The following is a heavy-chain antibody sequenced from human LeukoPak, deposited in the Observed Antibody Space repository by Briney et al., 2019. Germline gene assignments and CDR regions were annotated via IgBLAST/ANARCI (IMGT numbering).Heavy chain of an antibody. CDR1: GGSISSGGYY. V-gene: IGHV4-31*03. J-gene: IGHJ1*01. CDR2: IYYSGST. Sequence: PSQTLSLTCTVSGGSISSGGYYWSWIRQHPGKGLEWIGYIYYSGSTYYNPSLKSRVTISVDTSKNQFSLKLSSVTAADTAVYYCARHYDNSGYGFFQHWGQGTLVTASS. CDR3: ARHYDNSGYGFFQH. D-gene: IGHD3-22*01.